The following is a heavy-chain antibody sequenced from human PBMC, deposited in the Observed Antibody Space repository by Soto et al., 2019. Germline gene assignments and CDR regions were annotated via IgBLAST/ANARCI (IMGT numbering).Heavy chain of an antibody. J-gene: IGHJ4*02. D-gene: IGHD3-9*01. CDR2: IYYSGST. Sequence: QLQLQESGPGLVKPSETLSLTCTVSGGSISSSSYYWGWIRKPPGKGLEWIGSIYYSGSTYYNPSLKSRVTISVDKSKNQFSLKLSSVTAADTAVYYCARLEGLATISYYFDYWGQGTLVTVSS. CDR3: ARLEGLATISYYFDY. V-gene: IGHV4-39*01. CDR1: GGSISSSSYY.